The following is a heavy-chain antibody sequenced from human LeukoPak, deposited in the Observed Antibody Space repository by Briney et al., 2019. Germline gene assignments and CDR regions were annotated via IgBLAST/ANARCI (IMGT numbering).Heavy chain of an antibody. CDR1: GYTFTSYD. CDR2: MNPNSGNT. CDR3: ARAAPLRFLEWLPSGYYYYMDV. D-gene: IGHD3-3*01. J-gene: IGHJ6*03. Sequence: ASVKVSCKASGYTFTSYDINWVRQATGQGLEWMGWMNPNSGNTGYAQKFQGRVTMTRNTSISTAYMELSSLRSEDTAVYYCARAAPLRFLEWLPSGYYYYMDVWGKGTTVTVSS. V-gene: IGHV1-8*01.